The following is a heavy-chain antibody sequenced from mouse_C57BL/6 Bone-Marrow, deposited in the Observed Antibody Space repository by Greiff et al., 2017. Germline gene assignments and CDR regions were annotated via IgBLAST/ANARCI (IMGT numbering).Heavy chain of an antibody. CDR1: GYTFTSYW. CDR3: ARIAY. CDR2: IDPSDSYT. Sequence: QVQLQQPGAELVMPGASVKLSCKASGYTFTSYWMHWVKQRPGQGLEWIGEIDPSDSYTNYTQKFKGKSTLTVDKSSSTAYMQLSSLTSEDSAVYYCARIAYWGQGTLVTVSA. J-gene: IGHJ3*01. V-gene: IGHV1-69*01.